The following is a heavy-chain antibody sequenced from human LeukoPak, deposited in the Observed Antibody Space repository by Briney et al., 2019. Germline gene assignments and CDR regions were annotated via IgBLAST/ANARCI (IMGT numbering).Heavy chain of an antibody. V-gene: IGHV3-48*01. J-gene: IGHJ4*02. CDR1: GFTFSTYS. CDR3: ARPAHDYGDYGALTW. CDR2: ISSGGTTT. D-gene: IGHD4-17*01. Sequence: GGSLRLSCVASGFTFSTYSINWVRHAPGKGLEWISYISSGGTTTYYADSVKGRFTISRDNAKNSLLLQMNSLRAEDTAMYYCARPAHDYGDYGALTWWGQGTLVTVSS.